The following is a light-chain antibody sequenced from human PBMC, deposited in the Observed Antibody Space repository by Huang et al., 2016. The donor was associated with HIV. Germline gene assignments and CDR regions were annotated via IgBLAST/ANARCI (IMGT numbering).Light chain of an antibody. CDR2: SAF. Sequence: DIQMTQSPSSLSASVGDRVTITCRASQGISNFLAWYQQQPGKAPKLLVYSAFRVESGVPSRFSGSGSWTDYTLSISSLQPEDFATYYCQQYYSARTFGQGTKVEIK. V-gene: IGKV1-NL1*01. CDR3: QQYYSART. J-gene: IGKJ1*01. CDR1: QGISNF.